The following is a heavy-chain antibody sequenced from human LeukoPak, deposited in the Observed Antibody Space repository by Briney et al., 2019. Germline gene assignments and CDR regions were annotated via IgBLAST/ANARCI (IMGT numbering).Heavy chain of an antibody. CDR1: GFTVSSNY. CDR3: AREGTTTVTTRGYYFDY. J-gene: IGHJ4*02. D-gene: IGHD4-17*01. V-gene: IGHV3-66*01. Sequence: GGSLRLSCAASGFTVSSNYMSWVRQAPGKGLEWVSVIYSSDSTYYADSMKGRFTISRDNSKNTLYLQMNSLRAEDTALYYCAREGTTTVTTRGYYFDYWGQGTLVTVSS. CDR2: IYSSDST.